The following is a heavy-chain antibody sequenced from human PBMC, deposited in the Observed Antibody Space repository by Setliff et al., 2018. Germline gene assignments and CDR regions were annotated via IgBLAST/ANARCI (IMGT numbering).Heavy chain of an antibody. CDR2: IYYSGST. CDR3: ARGRIQLWKYYFDY. J-gene: IGHJ4*02. Sequence: PSETLSLTCAVYGGSFSSYYWGWIRQPPGKGLEWIGSIYYSGSTYYNPSLKSRVTISVDTSKNQFSLKLSSVTAADTAVYYCARGRIQLWKYYFDYWGQGTLVTVSS. D-gene: IGHD5-18*01. CDR1: GGSFSSYY. V-gene: IGHV4-34*01.